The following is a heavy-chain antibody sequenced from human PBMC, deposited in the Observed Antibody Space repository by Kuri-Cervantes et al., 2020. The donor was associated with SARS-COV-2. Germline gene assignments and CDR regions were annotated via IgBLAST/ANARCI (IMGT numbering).Heavy chain of an antibody. Sequence: LSLTCAASGFTFSSYSMNWVRQAPGKGLEWVSSISSSSSYIYYADSVKGRFTISRDNAKNSLYLQMNSLRAEDTAVYYCARVRRITMVRGVISGMDVWGQGTTVTVSS. CDR3: ARVRRITMVRGVISGMDV. CDR2: ISSSSSYI. CDR1: GFTFSSYS. V-gene: IGHV3-21*01. J-gene: IGHJ6*02. D-gene: IGHD3-10*01.